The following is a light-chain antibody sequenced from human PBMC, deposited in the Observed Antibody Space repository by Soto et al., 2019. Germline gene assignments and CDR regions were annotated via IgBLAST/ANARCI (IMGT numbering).Light chain of an antibody. Sequence: EIVFTQSPGSLSLSPRERATLSCTASQSVSSSYLAWYQQKPGQAPRLLIYDASSRATGIPDRFSGSGSGTDFTLTISRLEPEDFAVYYCQQYGSSLSTFGQGTRVE. CDR3: QQYGSSLST. CDR1: QSVSSSY. V-gene: IGKV3-20*01. J-gene: IGKJ5*01. CDR2: DAS.